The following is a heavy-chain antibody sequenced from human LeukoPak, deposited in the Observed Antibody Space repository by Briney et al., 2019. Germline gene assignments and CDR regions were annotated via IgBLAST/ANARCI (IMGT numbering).Heavy chain of an antibody. CDR1: GFTFSSYS. J-gene: IGHJ4*02. D-gene: IGHD3-22*01. Sequence: GGSLRLSCAASGFTFSSYSMNWVRQAPGKGLEWVSSISSSSSYIYYADSVKGRFTISRDNAKNSLYLQMNSLRAEDTAVYYCARDKLLRSYYYDSSGLVDYWGQGTLVTVSS. V-gene: IGHV3-21*01. CDR2: ISSSSSYI. CDR3: ARDKLLRSYYYDSSGLVDY.